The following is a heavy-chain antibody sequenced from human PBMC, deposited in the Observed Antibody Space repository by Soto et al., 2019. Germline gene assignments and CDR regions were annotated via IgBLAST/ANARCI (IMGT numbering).Heavy chain of an antibody. V-gene: IGHV3-15*07. D-gene: IGHD3-10*01. CDR1: GFTFSNAW. CDR2: IKSKTDGGTT. Sequence: GGSLRLSCAASGFTFSNAWMNWVRQAPGKGLEWVGRIKSKTDGGTTDYAAPVKGRFTISSDDSKNTLYLQMNSLKTEDTAVYYCTTDLVLWFGNAFDIWGQGTMVTVSS. J-gene: IGHJ3*02. CDR3: TTDLVLWFGNAFDI.